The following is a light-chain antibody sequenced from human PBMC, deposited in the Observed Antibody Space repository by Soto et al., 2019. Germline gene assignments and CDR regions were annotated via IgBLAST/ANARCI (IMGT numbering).Light chain of an antibody. CDR3: QQYGSSPYT. CDR1: QSVSSSY. Sequence: EIVLTQSPGTLSFSPGERATLSCMASQSVSSSYLAWYQQKPGQAPRLLIYGASSRATGIPDRFSGSGSGTYFTLILSRLEPEDFAVYYCQQYGSSPYTVGQGTQLEIK. CDR2: GAS. V-gene: IGKV3-20*01. J-gene: IGKJ2*01.